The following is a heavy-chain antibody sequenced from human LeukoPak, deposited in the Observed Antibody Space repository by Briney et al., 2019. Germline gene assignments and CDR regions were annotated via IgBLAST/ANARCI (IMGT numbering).Heavy chain of an antibody. V-gene: IGHV3-30*04. D-gene: IGHD3-22*01. J-gene: IGHJ4*02. Sequence: GGSLRLSCAASGFTFSSYAMHWVRQAPGKGLEWVAVISYDGSNKYYADSVKGRFTISRGNSKNTLYLQMNGLRAEDTAIYYCAKAIVVLISGQFWDYWGQGTLVTVSS. CDR2: ISYDGSNK. CDR3: AKAIVVLISGQFWDY. CDR1: GFTFSSYA.